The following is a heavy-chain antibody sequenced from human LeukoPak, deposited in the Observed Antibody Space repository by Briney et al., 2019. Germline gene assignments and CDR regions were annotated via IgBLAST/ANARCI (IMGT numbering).Heavy chain of an antibody. Sequence: KPSETLSLTCTVSGGSISSGGYYWSWIRQHPGKGLEWIGYIYYSGSTYYNPSLKSRVTISVDTSKNQFSLKLSSVTAADTAVYYCARPSPSGSYPKVTYFDYWGQGTLVTVSS. V-gene: IGHV4-31*03. J-gene: IGHJ4*02. CDR3: ARPSPSGSYPKVTYFDY. CDR1: GGSISSGGYY. D-gene: IGHD1-26*01. CDR2: IYYSGST.